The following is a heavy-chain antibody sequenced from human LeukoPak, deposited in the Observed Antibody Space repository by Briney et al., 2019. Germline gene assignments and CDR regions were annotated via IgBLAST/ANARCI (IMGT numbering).Heavy chain of an antibody. J-gene: IGHJ3*02. V-gene: IGHV4-59*08. CDR2: IYYSGST. D-gene: IGHD2-15*01. CDR3: ARLVGVVNKRGDAFDI. CDR1: GGSISSYY. Sequence: SETLSLTCTVSGGSISSYYWSWIRQPPGKGLEWTGYIYYSGSTNYNPSLKSRVTISVDTSKNQFSLKLSSVTAADTAVYYCARLVGVVNKRGDAFDIWGRGTMVTVSS.